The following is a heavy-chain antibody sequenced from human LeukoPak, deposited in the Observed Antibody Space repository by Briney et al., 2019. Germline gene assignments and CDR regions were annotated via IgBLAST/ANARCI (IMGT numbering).Heavy chain of an antibody. CDR3: ARAPMGTAPLY. CDR1: GYTFTGYY. D-gene: IGHD5-18*01. Sequence: ASVKVSCKASGYTFTGYYMHWVRQAPGQGVEWMGWINPNSGGTNYAQKFQGRVTMTRDTSISTAYMELRRLRSDDTAVYYCARAPMGTAPLYWGQGTLVTVSS. V-gene: IGHV1-2*02. CDR2: INPNSGGT. J-gene: IGHJ4*02.